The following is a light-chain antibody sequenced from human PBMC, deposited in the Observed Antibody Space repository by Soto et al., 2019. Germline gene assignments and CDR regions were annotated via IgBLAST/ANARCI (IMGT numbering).Light chain of an antibody. CDR3: SSYAGSNNVV. CDR2: EVD. Sequence: QSVLTQPPSASGSPGQSVTISCTGSSSDVGGYNYVSWYQHHPGKAPKFMIYEVDKRPSGVPDRFSGSKSGNTASLTVSGLQAEDEADYYCSSYAGSNNVVFGGGTKLTVL. V-gene: IGLV2-8*01. J-gene: IGLJ2*01. CDR1: SSDVGGYNY.